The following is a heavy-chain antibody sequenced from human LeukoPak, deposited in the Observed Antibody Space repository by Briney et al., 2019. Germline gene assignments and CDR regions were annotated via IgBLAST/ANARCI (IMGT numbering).Heavy chain of an antibody. CDR2: SSPYNGKT. Sequence: ASVKVSCKASGYTFTNYGISWVRQAPGQGLEWMGWSSPYNGKTNYAQKLQGRVTMTTDTSTSTAYMELRSPRSDDTAMYYCARGLLTFGGVIGGPQALEYFQQWGQGTLVTVSS. CDR1: GYTFTNYG. J-gene: IGHJ1*01. CDR3: ARGLLTFGGVIGGPQALEYFQQ. D-gene: IGHD3-16*02. V-gene: IGHV1-18*01.